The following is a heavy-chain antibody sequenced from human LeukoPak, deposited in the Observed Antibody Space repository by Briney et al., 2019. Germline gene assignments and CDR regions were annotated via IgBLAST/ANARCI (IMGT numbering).Heavy chain of an antibody. CDR2: IYYSGST. Sequence: SETLSLTCTVSGGSISSYYWSWIRQPAGKGLEWIGYIYYSGSTNYNPSLKSRVTISVDTSKNQFSLKLSSVTAADTAVYYCARARSFYGSGSYRPYYYGMDVWGQGTTVTVSS. CDR1: GGSISSYY. D-gene: IGHD3-10*01. CDR3: ARARSFYGSGSYRPYYYGMDV. J-gene: IGHJ6*02. V-gene: IGHV4-59*01.